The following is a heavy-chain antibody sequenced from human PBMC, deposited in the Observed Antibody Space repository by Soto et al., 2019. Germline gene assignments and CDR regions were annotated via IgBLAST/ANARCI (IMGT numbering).Heavy chain of an antibody. D-gene: IGHD6-19*01. Sequence: PGGSLRHACAASGFTFRDYAMNWVRLSPGKGLEWVSDISGNGNSARYADSVKGRFTISRDNSKDTLYLQMNSLRVDDTAVYYCGKERRGSGWSVCNFWGQGSLVTVSS. V-gene: IGHV3-23*01. CDR2: ISGNGNSA. J-gene: IGHJ4*02. CDR3: GKERRGSGWSVCNF. CDR1: GFTFRDYA.